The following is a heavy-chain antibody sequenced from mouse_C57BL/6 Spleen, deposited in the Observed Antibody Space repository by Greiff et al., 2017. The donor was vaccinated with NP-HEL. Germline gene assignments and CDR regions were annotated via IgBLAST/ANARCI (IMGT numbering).Heavy chain of an antibody. V-gene: IGHV1-64*01. J-gene: IGHJ2*01. CDR2: IHPNSGST. CDR1: GYTFTSYW. CDR3: ARRRDYFDY. Sequence: VQLQQPGAELVKPGASVKLSCKASGYTFTSYWMHWVKQRPGQGLEWIGMIHPNSGSTNYNQKFKGKSTLTVDKSSSTAYMQLSSLTSEDSAVYYCARRRDYFDYWGQGTTLTVSS.